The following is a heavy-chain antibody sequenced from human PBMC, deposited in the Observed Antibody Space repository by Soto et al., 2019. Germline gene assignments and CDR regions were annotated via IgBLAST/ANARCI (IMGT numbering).Heavy chain of an antibody. CDR3: AKDEGRYTYGLRDC. J-gene: IGHJ4*02. Sequence: PVGSLILSWEASGFTLSSYWMSWIRQAPGKGLEWVANTRQDGGQSYLVDSVQGRFTISRDNAKNSVYLQMNSLRAEDTAVYYCAKDEGRYTYGLRDCWGQGTLVTVSS. CDR1: GFTLSSYW. D-gene: IGHD5-18*01. V-gene: IGHV3-7*01. CDR2: TRQDGGQS.